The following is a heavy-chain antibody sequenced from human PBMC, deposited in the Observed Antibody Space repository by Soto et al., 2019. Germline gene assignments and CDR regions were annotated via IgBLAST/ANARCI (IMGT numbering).Heavy chain of an antibody. CDR2: IYYSGST. V-gene: IGHV4-31*03. Sequence: PSETLSLTCTVSGGSISSGGYYWSWIRQHPGKGLEWIGYIYYSGSTYYNPSLKSRVTISVDTSKNQFSLKLSSVTAADTAVYYCARSYLRKFGVVKVNGDYFDYWGQGTLVTVSS. CDR3: ARSYLRKFGVVKVNGDYFDY. J-gene: IGHJ4*02. CDR1: GGSISSGGYY. D-gene: IGHD3-3*01.